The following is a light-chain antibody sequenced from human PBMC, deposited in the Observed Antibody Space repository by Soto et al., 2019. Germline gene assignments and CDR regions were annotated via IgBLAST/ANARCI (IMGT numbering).Light chain of an antibody. J-gene: IGKJ1*01. CDR3: QQYGSSPRT. Sequence: EIVLTQSPATLSLSPGERATLSCRASQSVRSYLAWYQQKPGQAPRLLIYDASNRATGIPARFSGSGSGTDFTLTINRLEPEDFAVYYCQQYGSSPRTFGQGTKVEIK. CDR2: DAS. CDR1: QSVRSY. V-gene: IGKV3-20*01.